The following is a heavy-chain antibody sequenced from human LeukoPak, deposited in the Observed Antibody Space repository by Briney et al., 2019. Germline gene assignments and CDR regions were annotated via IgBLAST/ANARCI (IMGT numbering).Heavy chain of an antibody. Sequence: SGGSLRLSCAASGFTFSSYAMSWVRQAPGKGLEWVSAISGSGGSTYYADSVKGRFTISRDNSNNTLYLQMNSLRAGATAVYYCAKAWLQCLLGYWGQGTLVTVSS. CDR2: ISGSGGST. J-gene: IGHJ4*02. V-gene: IGHV3-23*01. CDR1: GFTFSSYA. D-gene: IGHD5-24*01. CDR3: AKAWLQCLLGY.